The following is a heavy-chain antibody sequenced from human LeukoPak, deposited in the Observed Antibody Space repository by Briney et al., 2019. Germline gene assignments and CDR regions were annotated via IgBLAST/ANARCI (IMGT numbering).Heavy chain of an antibody. D-gene: IGHD4-17*01. Sequence: SGTLSLTCAVSGGSISSGSWWGWIRQPPGKGLEWIGEIHHSGSTNYNPSLKSRVTLSVDKSKNQLSLRLTSVTAADTAVYYCARGGDYRFDYWGQGTLVTVSS. CDR3: ARGGDYRFDY. V-gene: IGHV4-4*02. CDR2: IHHSGST. J-gene: IGHJ4*02. CDR1: GGSISSGSW.